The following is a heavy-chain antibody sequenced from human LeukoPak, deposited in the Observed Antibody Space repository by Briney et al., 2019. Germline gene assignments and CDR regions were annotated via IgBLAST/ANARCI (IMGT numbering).Heavy chain of an antibody. CDR2: TFYRSKWYN. Sequence: SQTLSLTCSISGDSVSSKSAAWNWTRHSPSSGLEWLGRTFYRSKWYNDYAVSVKGRITINPDTSKNQFSLQLNSVTPEDTAVYYCAKLPYYYDSSGYFDYWGQGTLVTVSS. D-gene: IGHD3-22*01. CDR3: AKLPYYYDSSGYFDY. CDR1: GDSVSSKSAA. V-gene: IGHV6-1*01. J-gene: IGHJ4*02.